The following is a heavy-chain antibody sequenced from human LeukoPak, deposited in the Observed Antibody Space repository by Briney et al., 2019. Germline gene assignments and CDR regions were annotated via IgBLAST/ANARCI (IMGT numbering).Heavy chain of an antibody. J-gene: IGHJ4*02. Sequence: GGSLRLSCAASGFTFSRYAMHWVRQAPGKGLEWVAVISHDGSNKPYADSVKGRFTISRDNSKNTLYLQMNSLRAEDTAVYYCARSDSSRWHVFDYRGQGTLVTVSS. V-gene: IGHV3-30*14. CDR2: ISHDGSNK. D-gene: IGHD6-13*01. CDR3: ARSDSSRWHVFDY. CDR1: GFTFSRYA.